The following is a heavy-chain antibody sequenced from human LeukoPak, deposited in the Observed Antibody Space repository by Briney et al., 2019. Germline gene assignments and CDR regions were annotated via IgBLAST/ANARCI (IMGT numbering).Heavy chain of an antibody. CDR3: AKYIGPSRRIFDY. CDR1: GSTFTSYP. V-gene: IGHV3-23*01. D-gene: IGHD2/OR15-2a*01. CDR2: ISETGAIT. Sequence: GGSLRLSCAASGSTFTSYPMTWVRQAPGKGLEWVSSISETGAITNYADSVKGRFTISRDNSKNTLYLQMSSLRAEDAAVYFCAKYIGPSRRIFDYWGQGTLVAVSS. J-gene: IGHJ4*02.